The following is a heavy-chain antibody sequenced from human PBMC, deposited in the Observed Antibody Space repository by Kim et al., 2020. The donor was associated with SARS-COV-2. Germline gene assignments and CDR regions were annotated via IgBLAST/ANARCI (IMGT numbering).Heavy chain of an antibody. V-gene: IGHV3-21*01. Sequence: YAASVKGRFTITRDNAKNSLYLQRNSLRAEDTAVYYCARDVRGATTGIDYWGQGTLVTVSS. CDR3: ARDVRGATTGIDY. D-gene: IGHD1-26*01. J-gene: IGHJ4*02.